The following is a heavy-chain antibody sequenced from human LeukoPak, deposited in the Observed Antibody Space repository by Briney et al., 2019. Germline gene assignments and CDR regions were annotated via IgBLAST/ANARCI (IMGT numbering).Heavy chain of an antibody. V-gene: IGHV1-18*01. CDR2: ISAYNGNT. CDR1: GYTFTSYG. D-gene: IGHD6-13*01. Sequence: ASVKVSCKASGYTFTSYGISWVRQAPGQGLEWMGWISAYNGNTNYAQKPQGRVTMTTDTSTSTAYMELRSLRSDDTAVYYCARDAVLAAAGTYDAFDIWGQGTMVTVSS. CDR3: ARDAVLAAAGTYDAFDI. J-gene: IGHJ3*02.